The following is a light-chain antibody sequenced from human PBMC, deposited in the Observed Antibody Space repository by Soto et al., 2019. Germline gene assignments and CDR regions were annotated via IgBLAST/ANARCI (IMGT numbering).Light chain of an antibody. J-gene: IGKJ2*01. CDR3: QQYDSYPYT. V-gene: IGKV3-15*01. CDR1: QSVSSN. CDR2: GAS. Sequence: EILMTRSPATLPVSPGERATLSCRASQSVSSNLGWYQQKPGQAPRLLIYGASTRATGIAARFSGSGSGTESTLSISSLQPDDFATYYCQQYDSYPYTFGQGTK.